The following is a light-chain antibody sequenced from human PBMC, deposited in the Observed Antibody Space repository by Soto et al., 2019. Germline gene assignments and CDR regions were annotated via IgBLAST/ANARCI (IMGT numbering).Light chain of an antibody. Sequence: IMMTQSPATLSVSLGERATLSCRAGQTIYSNVAWYQQRPGQAPRLLIYRASTRATGVPARFSGSGSGTEFTLTISSLQSEDFAVYYCQQYSNWPPWTFGQGTKVDIK. V-gene: IGKV3-15*01. CDR1: QTIYSN. CDR3: QQYSNWPPWT. J-gene: IGKJ1*01. CDR2: RAS.